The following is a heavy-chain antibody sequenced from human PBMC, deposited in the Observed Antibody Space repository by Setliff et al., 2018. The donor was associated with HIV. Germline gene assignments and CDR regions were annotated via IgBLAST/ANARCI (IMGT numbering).Heavy chain of an antibody. V-gene: IGHV3-21*01. D-gene: IGHD6-13*01. Sequence: PGGSLRLSCAASGFTFNSYWMYWVRQAPGKGLEWVSFISSSATYTTYADSVKGRFTISRDNAKNSLSLQMNSLRAEDTAVYYCARDSSSWSWAEYFQFWGQGTPVTVSS. CDR3: ARDSSSWSWAEYFQF. J-gene: IGHJ1*01. CDR1: GFTFNSYW. CDR2: ISSSATYT.